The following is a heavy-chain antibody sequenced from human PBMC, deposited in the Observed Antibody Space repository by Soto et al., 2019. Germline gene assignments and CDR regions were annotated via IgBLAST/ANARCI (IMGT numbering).Heavy chain of an antibody. V-gene: IGHV1-3*01. J-gene: IGHJ4*02. Sequence: ASVKVSCKASGYTFTSYAMHWVRQAPGQRLEWMGWINAGNGNTKYSQKFQGRVTITRDTSASTAYMELSSLRSEDTAVYYCASSLRFLEWLLTPIDYWGQGTLVTAPQ. D-gene: IGHD3-3*01. CDR1: GYTFTSYA. CDR2: INAGNGNT. CDR3: ASSLRFLEWLLTPIDY.